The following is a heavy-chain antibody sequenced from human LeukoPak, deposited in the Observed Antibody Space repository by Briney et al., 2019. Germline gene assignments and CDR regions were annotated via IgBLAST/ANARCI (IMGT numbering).Heavy chain of an antibody. CDR3: ARAYITSCYCAC. Sequence: GGSLRLSCTASGFSFSDFAMHWVRQAPGNGPEWVADSAEGRSRKSYADSVKGRCTMSRDNSENTVYLQMDSLRVDDTALYYCARAYITSCYCACWGQGSLVT. V-gene: IGHV3-30*01. J-gene: IGHJ4*02. CDR2: SAEGRSRK. CDR1: GFSFSDFA. D-gene: IGHD3-22*01.